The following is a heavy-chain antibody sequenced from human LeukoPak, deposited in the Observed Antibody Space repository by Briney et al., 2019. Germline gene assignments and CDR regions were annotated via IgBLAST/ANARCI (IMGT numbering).Heavy chain of an antibody. CDR1: GFTFTSYG. D-gene: IGHD5-12*01. J-gene: IGHJ4*02. Sequence: GGSLRLSCAASGFTFTSYGMHWVRQAPGKGLEWVAVIWYDGSNKYYVDSVKGRFTISRDNSKNTLYLQMNSLRAEDTAVYYCARGGSGYDFDFWGQGTLVTVS. CDR2: IWYDGSNK. V-gene: IGHV3-33*01. CDR3: ARGGSGYDFDF.